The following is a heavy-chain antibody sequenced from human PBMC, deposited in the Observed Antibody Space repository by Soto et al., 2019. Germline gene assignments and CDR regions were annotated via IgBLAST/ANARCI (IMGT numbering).Heavy chain of an antibody. CDR2: INPLGFST. J-gene: IGHJ5*02. CDR1: GYTFTSYN. V-gene: IGHV1-46*01. Sequence: QVQLVQSGAEVKKPGASVKVSCKASGYTFTSYNMHWVRQAPVQGLEWVGMINPLGFSTTYAQKFRDRDTMTRETSTSTVYMELTNLRSDDTAVYYCARAAGRFGELYGFDPWGQGPLVTVAP. CDR3: ARAAGRFGELYGFDP. D-gene: IGHD3-10*01.